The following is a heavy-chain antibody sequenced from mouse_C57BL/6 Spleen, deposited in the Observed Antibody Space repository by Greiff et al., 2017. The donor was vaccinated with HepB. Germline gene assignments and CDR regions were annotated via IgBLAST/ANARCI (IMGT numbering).Heavy chain of an antibody. D-gene: IGHD1-1*01. J-gene: IGHJ3*01. CDR1: GFNIKDDY. V-gene: IGHV14-4*01. CDR2: IDPENGDT. CDR3: TTEGATRGFAY. Sequence: VQLQQSGAELVRPGASVKLSCTASGFNIKDDYMHWVKQRPEQGLEWIGWIDPENGDTEYASKFQGKATITADTSSNTAYLQLSSLTSEDTAVYYCTTEGATRGFAYWGQGTLVTVSA.